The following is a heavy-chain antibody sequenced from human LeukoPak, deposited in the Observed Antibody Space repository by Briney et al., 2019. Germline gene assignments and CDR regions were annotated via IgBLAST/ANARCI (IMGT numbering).Heavy chain of an antibody. J-gene: IGHJ3*02. CDR2: ISYDGSNK. Sequence: PGGSLRLSCAASGFTFSHYGMHWVRQAPGKGLEWVAVISYDGSNKYYTDSVKGRFTISRDNSKNTLYLQMNSLRAEDTAVYYCARAGSGSYYRVAFDIWGQGTMVTASS. V-gene: IGHV3-30*03. CDR3: ARAGSGSYYRVAFDI. CDR1: GFTFSHYG. D-gene: IGHD3-10*01.